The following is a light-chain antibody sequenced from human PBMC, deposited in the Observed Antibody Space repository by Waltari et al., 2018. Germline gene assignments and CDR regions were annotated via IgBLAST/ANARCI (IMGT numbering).Light chain of an antibody. J-gene: IGLJ3*02. CDR3: QTGGHGTWV. CDR2: VNSDGSH. CDR1: SGHTTNI. V-gene: IGLV4-69*01. Sequence: QLVLTQSPSASASLGASVELTCTLSSGHTTNIIAWLQQKPEKGPRYLMKVNSDGSHNKGVEIPDPFSGSSPWAERYLTISSLQSEDEADDYCQTGGHGTWVFGGGTRLTVL.